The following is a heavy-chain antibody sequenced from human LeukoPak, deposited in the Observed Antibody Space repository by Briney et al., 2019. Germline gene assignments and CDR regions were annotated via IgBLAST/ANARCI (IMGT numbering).Heavy chain of an antibody. CDR1: GFTFSSHA. D-gene: IGHD6-19*01. CDR3: AKFMGSGGSFDY. J-gene: IGHJ4*02. Sequence: PGGPLRLYCVASGFTFSSHAMGWVRLAPGKGLEWVSSISISGDITFYADSVKGRFSISRDNFKNTLYLQMNSLRAEDTAVYYCAKFMGSGGSFDYWGQGTRVTVSS. V-gene: IGHV3-23*01. CDR2: ISISGDIT.